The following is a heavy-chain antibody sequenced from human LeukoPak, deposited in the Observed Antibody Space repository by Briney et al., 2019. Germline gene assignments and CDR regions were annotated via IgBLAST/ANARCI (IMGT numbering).Heavy chain of an antibody. CDR1: GFTFNSYA. CDR3: ARGGDYFDY. J-gene: IGHJ4*02. Sequence: GGSLRLSCAASGFTFNSYAKHWVRQAPGKGLEWVAGISYDGSNKYYADSVKGRFTISRDNSKNTLYLQMNSLRAEDTAIYYCARGGDYFDYWGQGTLVTVSS. CDR2: ISYDGSNK. V-gene: IGHV3-30*04.